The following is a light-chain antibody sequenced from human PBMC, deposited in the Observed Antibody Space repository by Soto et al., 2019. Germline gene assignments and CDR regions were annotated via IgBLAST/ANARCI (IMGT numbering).Light chain of an antibody. J-gene: IGLJ1*01. CDR3: ASYAGSRAYV. CDR1: SSDITDNKY. V-gene: IGLV2-8*01. Sequence: QSALTQPPSASGSPGQSVTISCTGTSSDITDNKYVSWFQQHPGKAPKVLIYEVTMRPSGISDRFSGSKSASTASLTISGLQAEDEGDYYCASYAGSRAYVFGSGTKLTVL. CDR2: EVT.